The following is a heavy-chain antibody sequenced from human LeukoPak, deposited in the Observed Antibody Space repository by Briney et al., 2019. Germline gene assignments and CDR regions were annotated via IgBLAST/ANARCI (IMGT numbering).Heavy chain of an antibody. J-gene: IGHJ4*02. Sequence: SVKVSCKASGGTFSSYAISWVRQAPGQGLEWMGRIIPILGIANYAQKFQGRVTITADKSTSTAYMELSSLRSEDTAVYYCARLLTTDERVLDYWGQGTLVTVSS. CDR3: ARLLTTDERVLDY. CDR2: IIPILGIA. V-gene: IGHV1-69*04. CDR1: GGTFSSYA. D-gene: IGHD3-22*01.